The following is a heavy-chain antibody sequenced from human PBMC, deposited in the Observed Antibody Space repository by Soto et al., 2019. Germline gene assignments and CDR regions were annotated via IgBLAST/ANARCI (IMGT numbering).Heavy chain of an antibody. Sequence: GGSLRLSCAASGFTFSSYAMHWVRQAPGKGLEWVAVISYDGSNKYYADSVKGRFTISRDNSKNTLYPQMNSLRAEDTAVYYCYFWGSEYYFDYWGQGTLVTVSS. V-gene: IGHV3-30*04. CDR3: YFWGSEYYFDY. CDR2: ISYDGSNK. CDR1: GFTFSSYA. J-gene: IGHJ4*02. D-gene: IGHD7-27*01.